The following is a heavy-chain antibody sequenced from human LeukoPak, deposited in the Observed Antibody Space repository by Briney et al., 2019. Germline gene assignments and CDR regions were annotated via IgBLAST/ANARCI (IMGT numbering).Heavy chain of an antibody. V-gene: IGHV3-7*01. CDR3: ATPPYRSDSGY. CDR1: GFTFSTYW. D-gene: IGHD6-19*01. CDR2: IKADGGEK. Sequence: GGSLRLSCAASGFTFSTYWMNWFRQTPGKGLEWVAKIKADGGEKDHVASVKGRFTISRDNAKNSLYLQMNSLRAEDTALYYCATPPYRSDSGYWGQGTLVTVS. J-gene: IGHJ4*02.